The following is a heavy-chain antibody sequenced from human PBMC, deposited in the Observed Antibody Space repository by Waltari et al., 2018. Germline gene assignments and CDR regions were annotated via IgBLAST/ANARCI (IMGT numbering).Heavy chain of an antibody. J-gene: IGHJ4*02. Sequence: QVQLVESGGGVVQPGRSLRLSCAASGFTFSSYAMHWVRQAPGKGLGWVAVISYDGSNKYYADSGKGRFTISRDNSKNTLYLQMNSLRAEDTAVYYCARGRTGNDYWGQGTLVTVSS. D-gene: IGHD3-10*01. CDR3: ARGRTGNDY. CDR2: ISYDGSNK. CDR1: GFTFSSYA. V-gene: IGHV3-30-3*01.